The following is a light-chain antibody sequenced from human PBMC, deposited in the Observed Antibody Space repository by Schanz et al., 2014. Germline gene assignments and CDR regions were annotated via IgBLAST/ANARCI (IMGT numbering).Light chain of an antibody. J-gene: IGLJ2*01. CDR1: SSDVGRYNF. CDR3: SSYAGSNNLV. V-gene: IGLV2-14*03. Sequence: QSALTQPASVSGSPGQSITISCTGTSSDVGRYNFVSWYQQHPDKAPKLMIYDVSNRPSGVSNRFSGSKSGNTASLSVSGLQAEDEADYYCSSYAGSNNLVFGGGTKLTVL. CDR2: DVS.